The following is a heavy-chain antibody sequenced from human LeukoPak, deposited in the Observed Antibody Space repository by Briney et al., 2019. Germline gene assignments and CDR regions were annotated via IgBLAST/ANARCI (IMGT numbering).Heavy chain of an antibody. Sequence: SVKVSCKASGGTFSSYAISWVRQAPGQGLEWMGRIIPIFGTANYAQKFQGRVTITTDESTSTAYMELSSLRSEDTAVYYCARGHGYGGNCVTLVLGYWGQGTLVTVSS. CDR3: ARGHGYGGNCVTLVLGY. V-gene: IGHV1-69*05. J-gene: IGHJ4*02. CDR2: IIPIFGTA. CDR1: GGTFSSYA. D-gene: IGHD2-15*01.